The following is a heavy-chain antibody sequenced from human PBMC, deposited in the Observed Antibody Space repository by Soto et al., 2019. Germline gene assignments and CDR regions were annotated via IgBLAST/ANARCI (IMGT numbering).Heavy chain of an antibody. CDR1: GFTFSSYA. D-gene: IGHD2-2*01. Sequence: EVQLLESGGGLVQPGGSLRLSCAASGFTFSSYAMKWVRQAPGKGLEWVSLISESGTLTYYADSVKGRFTISRDNSGNTLFRQMYSLRAEDTAVYYCARYIPGVRYYGMDVWGQGTTVTVSS. CDR3: ARYIPGVRYYGMDV. J-gene: IGHJ6*02. CDR2: ISESGTLT. V-gene: IGHV3-23*01.